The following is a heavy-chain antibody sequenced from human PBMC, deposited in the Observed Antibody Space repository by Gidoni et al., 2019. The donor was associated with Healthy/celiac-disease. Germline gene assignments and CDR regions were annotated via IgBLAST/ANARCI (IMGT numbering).Heavy chain of an antibody. Sequence: EVQLLESGGGLVQPGGSMRLSCAASGLPFSSYAVSWVRQAPGKGLEWVSAIRGRSGSTYYADSVKGRFTSSRDNSKNTLYLQMNSLRAEDTAVYYCAKVDVWGSYRHANFDYWGQGTLVTVSS. CDR3: AKVDVWGSYRHANFDY. CDR1: GLPFSSYA. D-gene: IGHD3-16*02. V-gene: IGHV3-23*01. CDR2: IRGRSGST. J-gene: IGHJ4*02.